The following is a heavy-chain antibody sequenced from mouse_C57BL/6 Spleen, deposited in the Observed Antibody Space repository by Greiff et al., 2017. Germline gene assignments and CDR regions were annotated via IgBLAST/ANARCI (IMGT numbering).Heavy chain of an antibody. V-gene: IGHV1-50*01. CDR1: GYTFTSYW. D-gene: IGHD1-1*01. Sequence: QVQLQQSGAELVKPGASVKLSCKASGYTFTSYWMQWVKQRPGQGLEWIGEIDPSDSYTNYNQKFKGKATLTVDTSASTAYMQLSSLTSEDSAVYYCARGDYGSSYWFAYWGQGTLVTVSA. J-gene: IGHJ3*01. CDR2: IDPSDSYT. CDR3: ARGDYGSSYWFAY.